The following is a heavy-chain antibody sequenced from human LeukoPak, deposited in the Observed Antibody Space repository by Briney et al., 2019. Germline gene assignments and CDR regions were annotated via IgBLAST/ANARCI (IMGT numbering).Heavy chain of an antibody. D-gene: IGHD6-13*01. V-gene: IGHV1-2*02. CDR3: ARGIAAAGRDWFDP. CDR1: GYTFTGYY. Sequence: GASVKVSFKASGYTFTGYYMHWVRQAPGQGLEWMGWINPNSGGTNYAQKFQGRVTMTRDTSISTAYMELSRLRSDDTAVYYCARGIAAAGRDWFDPWGQGTLVTVSS. J-gene: IGHJ5*02. CDR2: INPNSGGT.